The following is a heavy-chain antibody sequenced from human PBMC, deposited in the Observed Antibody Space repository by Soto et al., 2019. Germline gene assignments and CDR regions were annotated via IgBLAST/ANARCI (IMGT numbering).Heavy chain of an antibody. J-gene: IGHJ5*02. D-gene: IGHD2-21*01. CDR3: ARDVGFRDCYTVGCNLFSP. CDR2: IWYDGSNK. Sequence: PGGSLRLSCAASGVTFSSYGMHWVRQAPGKGLEWVAVIWYDGSNKYYADSVKGRFTISRDNSKNTLYLQMNSLRAEDTAVYYCARDVGFRDCYTVGCNLFSPWGQGTLVTVSS. V-gene: IGHV3-33*01. CDR1: GVTFSSYG.